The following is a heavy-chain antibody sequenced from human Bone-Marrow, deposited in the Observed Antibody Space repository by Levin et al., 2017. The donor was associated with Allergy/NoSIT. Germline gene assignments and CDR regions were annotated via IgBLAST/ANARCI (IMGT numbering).Heavy chain of an antibody. Sequence: SETLSLTCSVSGDPMTDRDKYWTWIRQSPEKGLEWLGYIHYSGSTYYTPSLQSRITMSLDTSKKQFSLRLTSVTAADTAIYYCARGSAVNWFDPWGQGTLVTVSS. V-gene: IGHV4-30-4*01. D-gene: IGHD6-13*01. CDR1: GDPMTDRDKY. CDR2: IHYSGST. CDR3: ARGSAVNWFDP. J-gene: IGHJ5*02.